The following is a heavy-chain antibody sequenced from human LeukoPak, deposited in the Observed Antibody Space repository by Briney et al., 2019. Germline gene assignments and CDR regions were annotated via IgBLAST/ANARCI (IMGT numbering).Heavy chain of an antibody. CDR2: ISGSGGST. CDR1: GFTFSSFA. J-gene: IGHJ5*02. Sequence: GGSLRLSCAASGFTFSSFAMSWVRQAPGKGLEWVSAISGSGGSTYYADSVKGRFTISRDNSKNTLYLQMNSLRAEDTAVYYCAKNPAIIYDFAWFDPWGQGTLVTVSS. CDR3: AKNPAIIYDFAWFDP. D-gene: IGHD3-3*01. V-gene: IGHV3-23*01.